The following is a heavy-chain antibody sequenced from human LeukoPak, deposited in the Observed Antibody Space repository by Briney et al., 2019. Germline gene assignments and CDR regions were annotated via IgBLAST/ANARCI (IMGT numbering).Heavy chain of an antibody. CDR1: GYTFSGYF. CDR3: ARDPVDPDVGIDV. Sequence: GASVKVSCKTSGYTFSGYFIHWVRQAPGQGLEWMGWTNPVSGDTDYAQKFQGGVTMTRDTSISTGYMELSSLRYDDTAVYYCARDPVDPDVGIDVWGQGTTVTVSS. J-gene: IGHJ6*02. CDR2: TNPVSGDT. D-gene: IGHD1-14*01. V-gene: IGHV1-2*02.